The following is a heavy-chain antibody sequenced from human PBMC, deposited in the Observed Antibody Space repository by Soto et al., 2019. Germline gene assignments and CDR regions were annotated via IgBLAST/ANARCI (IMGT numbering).Heavy chain of an antibody. CDR2: ISSSSSYI. CDR1: GFTFSSYS. CDR3: ARDRATYGMDV. D-gene: IGHD1-1*01. J-gene: IGHJ6*02. V-gene: IGHV3-21*01. Sequence: GGSLRLSCAASGFTFSSYSMNWVRQAPGKGLEWVSSISSSSSYIYYADSVKGRFTISRDNAKNSLYLQMNSLRAEDTAVYYCARDRATYGMDVWGQGTTVTVSS.